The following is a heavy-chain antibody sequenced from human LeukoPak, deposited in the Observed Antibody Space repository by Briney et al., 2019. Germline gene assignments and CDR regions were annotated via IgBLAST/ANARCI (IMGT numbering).Heavy chain of an antibody. CDR1: GYRFTSYC. V-gene: IGHV5-51*01. D-gene: IGHD4-23*01. Sequence: GASLQISFQGSGYRFTSYCIGWVRPMPGKGLEWMGIIYPGDSDTRYSPSFQGQVTISADKSISTAYLQWSSLKASDTAMYYCARVPDYGGNFRFDPWGQGTLVTVSS. J-gene: IGHJ5*02. CDR2: IYPGDSDT. CDR3: ARVPDYGGNFRFDP.